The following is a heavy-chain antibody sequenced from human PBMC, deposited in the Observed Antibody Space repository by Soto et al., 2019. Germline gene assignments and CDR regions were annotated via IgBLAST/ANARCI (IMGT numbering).Heavy chain of an antibody. J-gene: IGHJ6*02. CDR1: GDSVSSNSAA. CDR2: TYYRPKWYN. CDR3: ARVPIEVIAAAYYYYYGMDV. D-gene: IGHD6-13*01. Sequence: SQTLSLTCAISGDSVSSNSAAWNWIRQSPSRGLEWLGRTYYRPKWYNDYEVSVKSRITINPDTSKNKYSLQLNYVTHEDTAVDYCARVPIEVIAAAYYYYYGMDVWGQGTTVTVSS. V-gene: IGHV6-1*01.